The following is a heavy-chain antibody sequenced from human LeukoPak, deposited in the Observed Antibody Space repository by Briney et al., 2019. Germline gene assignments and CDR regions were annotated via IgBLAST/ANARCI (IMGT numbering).Heavy chain of an antibody. CDR2: INHSGST. V-gene: IGHV4-34*01. J-gene: IGHJ5*02. Sequence: SETLSLTCAVYGGSFSGYYWSWIRQPPGKGLEWIGEINHSGSTNYNPSLKSRVTISVDTSKNQFSLKLSSVTAADTAVYYCAREYGSGSEFDPWGQGTLVTVSS. D-gene: IGHD3-10*01. CDR3: AREYGSGSEFDP. CDR1: GGSFSGYY.